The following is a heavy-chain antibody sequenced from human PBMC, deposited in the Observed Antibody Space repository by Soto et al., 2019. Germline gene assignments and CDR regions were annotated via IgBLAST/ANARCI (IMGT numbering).Heavy chain of an antibody. CDR2: IYYSGST. D-gene: IGHD5-12*01. V-gene: IGHV4-59*01. Sequence: SETLSLTCTVSGGSISSDYWSWIRQPPGKGLEWIGYIYYSGSTNYNPSLKSRVTISVDTSKNQFSLKLSSVTAADTAVYYCASGAYSGYDKTFDYWGQGTLVTVSS. J-gene: IGHJ4*02. CDR3: ASGAYSGYDKTFDY. CDR1: GGSISSDY.